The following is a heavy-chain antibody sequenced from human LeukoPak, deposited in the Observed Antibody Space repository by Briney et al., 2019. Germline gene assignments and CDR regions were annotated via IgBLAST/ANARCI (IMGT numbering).Heavy chain of an antibody. CDR2: ISYDGSNT. CDR1: GFPFSIYA. CDR3: ARDGYNSLADY. V-gene: IGHV3-30*04. D-gene: IGHD5-24*01. Sequence: PGGSLRLSCSASGFPFSIYAMHWVRQAPGKGLEWVAVISYDGSNTYYADSVKGRFTISRDNSKNTLYLQMSSLRAGDTAVFYCARDGYNSLADYWGRGTLVTVSS. J-gene: IGHJ4*02.